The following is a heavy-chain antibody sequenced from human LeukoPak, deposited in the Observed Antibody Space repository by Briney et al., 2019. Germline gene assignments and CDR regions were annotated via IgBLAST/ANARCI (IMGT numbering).Heavy chain of an antibody. J-gene: IGHJ5*02. V-gene: IGHV3-7*05. CDR2: IKQDGSEK. CDR3: ARASDPWLQLT. D-gene: IGHD5-24*01. Sequence: GGSLRLSCAASGFTFSNYWMIWVRQAPGKGLEWVCNIKQDGSEKRYADSVRGRFSISRDNAQTSLYLQMNSLRAEDTAVYYCARASDPWLQLTWGQGTLVTVSS. CDR1: GFTFSNYW.